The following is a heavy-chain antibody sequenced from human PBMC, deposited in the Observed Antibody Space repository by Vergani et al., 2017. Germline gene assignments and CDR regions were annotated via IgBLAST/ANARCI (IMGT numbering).Heavy chain of an antibody. J-gene: IGHJ4*02. D-gene: IGHD1-14*01. CDR1: GGSISSGSYY. Sequence: QVQLQESGPGLVKPSQTLSLTCTVSGGSISSGSYYWSWIRQPAGKGLEWIGRIYTSGSTNYNPSLKSRVTISVDTSKNQFSLKLSSVTAADTAVYYCARVSFSLPRLHHVPFDCWGQGTLVTVSS. CDR2: IYTSGST. V-gene: IGHV4-61*02. CDR3: ARVSFSLPRLHHVPFDC.